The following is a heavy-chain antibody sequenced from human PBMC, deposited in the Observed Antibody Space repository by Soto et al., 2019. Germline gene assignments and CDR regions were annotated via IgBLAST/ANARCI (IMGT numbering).Heavy chain of an antibody. J-gene: IGHJ5*02. CDR3: ASSGYYFNWFDP. V-gene: IGHV3-21*01. D-gene: IGHD3-22*01. Sequence: EVQLVESGGGLVKPGGSLRLSCAASGFTFSSYSMNWVRQAPGKGLEWVSSISSSSSYIYYADSVKGRFTISRDNAKNSLYLQRNSLRAEDTAVYYCASSGYYFNWFDPWGQGTLVTVSS. CDR2: ISSSSSYI. CDR1: GFTFSSYS.